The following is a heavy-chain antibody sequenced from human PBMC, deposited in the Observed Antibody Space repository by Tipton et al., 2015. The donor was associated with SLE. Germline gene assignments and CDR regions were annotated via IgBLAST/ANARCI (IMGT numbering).Heavy chain of an antibody. Sequence: TLSLTCSASGASISSGAIYWSWFRHHPGKGLEWIGYIPYSGGTYYNPTLKSRVTLSVDTSKNQFSLKLSSVTAADTAIYYCARQSHEVPHTAAFDYWGQGSLVTVSS. V-gene: IGHV4-31*03. CDR3: ARQSHEVPHTAAFDY. D-gene: IGHD2-21*02. J-gene: IGHJ4*02. CDR1: GASISSGAIY. CDR2: IPYSGGT.